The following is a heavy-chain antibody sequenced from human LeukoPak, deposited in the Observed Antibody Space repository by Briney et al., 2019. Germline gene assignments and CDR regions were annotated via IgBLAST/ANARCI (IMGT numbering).Heavy chain of an antibody. CDR3: ARARYVNSFYAFDI. CDR2: LSKSGNT. V-gene: IGHV4-59*01. Sequence: SETLSLTCTVSGGSISSYYWSWIRLPPGKGLEWIGYLSKSGNTNYSPSLKSRVTIFGDTSKNQLFLKLSSVTAADTAVYYCARARYVNSFYAFDIWGQGTLVTVSS. CDR1: GGSISSYY. J-gene: IGHJ3*02. D-gene: IGHD3-9*01.